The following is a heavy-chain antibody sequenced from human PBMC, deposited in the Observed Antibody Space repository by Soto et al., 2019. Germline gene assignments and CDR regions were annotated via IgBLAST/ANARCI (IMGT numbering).Heavy chain of an antibody. Sequence: QMRLVQSGAEVKKPGSSLKVSCKASGGTLSSSGISWVRQAPGQGLEWVGGIIPISGTAKYAQKFQGRVTIPADESANTAYMEVSSLRSEDTAVYYCARERPNAIFGVLLSYGMDVWGQGTTVTVSS. CDR1: GGTLSSSG. CDR2: IIPISGTA. J-gene: IGHJ6*02. D-gene: IGHD3-3*01. V-gene: IGHV1-69*01. CDR3: ARERPNAIFGVLLSYGMDV.